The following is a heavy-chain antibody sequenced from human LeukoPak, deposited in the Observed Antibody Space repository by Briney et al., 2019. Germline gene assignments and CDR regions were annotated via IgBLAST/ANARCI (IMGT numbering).Heavy chain of an antibody. D-gene: IGHD1-1*01. V-gene: IGHV3-30*18. CDR2: ISYDGSNK. CDR3: AKLFGRVGWNDDYFDY. Sequence: GRSLRLSCAASGFTFSSYAMHWVRQAPGKGLEWVAVISYDGSNKYYADSVKGRFTISRDNSKNTLYLQMNSLRAEDTAVYYCAKLFGRVGWNDDYFDYWGQGTLVTVSS. CDR1: GFTFSSYA. J-gene: IGHJ4*02.